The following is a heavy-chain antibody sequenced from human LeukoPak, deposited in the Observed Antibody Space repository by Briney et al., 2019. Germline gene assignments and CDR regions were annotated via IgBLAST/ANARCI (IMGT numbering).Heavy chain of an antibody. CDR1: GFTFSSYE. D-gene: IGHD1-26*01. V-gene: IGHV3-48*03. J-gene: IGHJ4*02. CDR2: ISSSGSTI. CDR3: ARLVATTIDY. Sequence: GGSLRLSCAASGFTFSSYEMNWVRQAPGKGLEWVSYISSSGSTIYYADSVKGRFTISRDNAKNSLYLQMNSLRAEDTAVYYCARLVATTIDYWGQGTLVTVSS.